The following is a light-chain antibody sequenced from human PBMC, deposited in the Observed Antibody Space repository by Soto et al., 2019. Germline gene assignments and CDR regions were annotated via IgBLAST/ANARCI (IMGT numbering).Light chain of an antibody. J-gene: IGLJ1*01. CDR3: SSYTSSSTQV. V-gene: IGLV2-14*01. Sequence: QSALTQPASVSGSPGQSITISCTGTSSDVGGYKYVSWYQQYPGKAPKLMIYEVSNRPSGVSNRFSGSKSGNTASLTISGLQAEDEADYYCSSYTSSSTQVFGTGTKVTVL. CDR1: SSDVGGYKY. CDR2: EVS.